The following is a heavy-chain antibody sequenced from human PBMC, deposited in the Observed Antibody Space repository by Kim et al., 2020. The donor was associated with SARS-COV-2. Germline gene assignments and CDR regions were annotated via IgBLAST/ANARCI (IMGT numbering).Heavy chain of an antibody. J-gene: IGHJ4*02. Sequence: NPSLKSRVTMSIDTSNNQFSLNLSSVTATDTAVYYCARAPESGSTFEFVYWGQGTLVTVSS. V-gene: IGHV4-4*07. D-gene: IGHD1-7*01. CDR3: ARAPESGSTFEFVY.